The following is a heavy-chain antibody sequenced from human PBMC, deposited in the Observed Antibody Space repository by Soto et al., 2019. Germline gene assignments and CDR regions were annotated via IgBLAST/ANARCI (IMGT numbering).Heavy chain of an antibody. J-gene: IGHJ4*02. Sequence: GGSLRLSCAASGFTFSSYGMHWVRQAPGKGLEWVAVISYDGSNKYYADSVKGRFTISRDNSKNTLYLQMNSLRAEDTAVYYCAKDPRAGRINQYYFYYWGQGTLVTVSS. CDR2: ISYDGSNK. CDR3: AKDPRAGRINQYYFYY. CDR1: GFTFSSYG. D-gene: IGHD3-10*01. V-gene: IGHV3-30*18.